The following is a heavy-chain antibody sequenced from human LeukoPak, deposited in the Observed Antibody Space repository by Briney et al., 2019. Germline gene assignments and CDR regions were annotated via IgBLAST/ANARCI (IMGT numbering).Heavy chain of an antibody. J-gene: IGHJ5*02. Sequence: GESLKISCKGSGYSLTSYWISWVRQMPGKGLEWMGRIDPSDSYTNYSPSFQGHVTISADKSISTAYLQWSSLRASDTAMYYCARHPYSSSTDGFDPWGQGTLVTVSS. CDR2: IDPSDSYT. V-gene: IGHV5-10-1*01. D-gene: IGHD6-13*01. CDR1: GYSLTSYW. CDR3: ARHPYSSSTDGFDP.